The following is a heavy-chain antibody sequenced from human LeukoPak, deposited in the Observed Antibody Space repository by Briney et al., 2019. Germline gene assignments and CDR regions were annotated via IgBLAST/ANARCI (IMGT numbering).Heavy chain of an antibody. Sequence: KPSETLALTCSVSGHSITTDYWIWVRQPPGKGLEWLGYIYYSGGSNYNPSLDGRVTFSLDASNNLFSLRLASVTAADTAVYYCARDLYSDVNHFDYWGQGTLVTVSS. CDR1: GHSITTDY. J-gene: IGHJ4*02. D-gene: IGHD4-17*01. CDR2: IYYSGGS. V-gene: IGHV4-59*12. CDR3: ARDLYSDVNHFDY.